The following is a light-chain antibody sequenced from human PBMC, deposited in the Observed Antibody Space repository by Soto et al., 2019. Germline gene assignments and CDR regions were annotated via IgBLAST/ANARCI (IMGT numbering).Light chain of an antibody. CDR1: SSNIGAGYD. Sequence: QSVLTQPPSVSGAPGQRVTISCTGSSSNIGAGYDVPWYQQFPGTAPKLLIYGVNNRPSGVPDRFSGSKSGTSASLAITGRQAEDEADYYCQSYDSSLSGSVFGGGTKLTVL. CDR3: QSYDSSLSGSV. V-gene: IGLV1-40*01. CDR2: GVN. J-gene: IGLJ2*01.